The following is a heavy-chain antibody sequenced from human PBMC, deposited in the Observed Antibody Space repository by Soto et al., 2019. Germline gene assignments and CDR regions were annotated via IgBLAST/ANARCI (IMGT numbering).Heavy chain of an antibody. CDR3: VKDESINWYSGHFRH. CDR1: GFTFDDYA. CDR2: INWNSGSI. Sequence: DVQLVESGGGLVQPGRSLRLSCAASGFTFDDYAMHWVRQGPGKGLEWVSGINWNSGSIGYGDSVKGRFAISRDNAKNSLHLQMNSLSAEDTAFYYCVKDESINWYSGHFRHWGQGTLVTVSS. J-gene: IGHJ1*01. V-gene: IGHV3-9*01. D-gene: IGHD6-13*01.